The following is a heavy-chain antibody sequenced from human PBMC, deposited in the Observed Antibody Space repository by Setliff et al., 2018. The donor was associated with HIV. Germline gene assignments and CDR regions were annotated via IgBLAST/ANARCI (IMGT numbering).Heavy chain of an antibody. CDR2: IITIFGTP. D-gene: IGHD5-12*01. V-gene: IGHV1-69*13. CDR1: GGTFSTYV. CDR3: AKGPLYSGYDLDYYCYYMDV. J-gene: IGHJ6*03. Sequence: EASVKVSCKTSGGTFSTYVISWVRQAPGQGLEWMGGIITIFGTPNYAQKFQDRVTITADESTSTAYMELSSLRSEDTAVYYCAKGPLYSGYDLDYYCYYMDVWGKGTTVTVSS.